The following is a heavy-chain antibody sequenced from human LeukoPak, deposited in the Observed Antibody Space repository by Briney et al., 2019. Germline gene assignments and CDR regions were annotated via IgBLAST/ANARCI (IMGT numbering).Heavy chain of an antibody. CDR2: IYSSGSS. CDR1: GDSISNYY. D-gene: IGHD6-25*01. CDR3: VRDRPAAQLDYWFDP. V-gene: IGHV4-4*07. J-gene: IGHJ5*02. Sequence: SETLSLTCSVSGDSISNYYWSWIRQPAGKGLEWIGRIYSSGSSNYNPSLKSRVTMSVDTSKSQFSLKLSSVTAADTAVYYCVRDRPAAQLDYWFDPWGQGTLVTVSP.